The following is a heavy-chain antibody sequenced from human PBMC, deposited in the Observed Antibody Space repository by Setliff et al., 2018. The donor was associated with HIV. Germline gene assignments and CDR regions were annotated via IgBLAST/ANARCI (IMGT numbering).Heavy chain of an antibody. CDR1: GYTFTTYG. J-gene: IGHJ6*02. D-gene: IGHD6-19*01. Sequence: ASVKVSCKASGYTFTTYGISWVRQAPGHGLEWMGWISPNFGHTNYAQNFLGRVTMTIDTSTSRAYMELRSLRSDDTAMYFCARLGSGWSDSYYYAMVIWGQGTTVTVSS. V-gene: IGHV1-18*01. CDR2: ISPNFGHT. CDR3: ARLGSGWSDSYYYAMVI.